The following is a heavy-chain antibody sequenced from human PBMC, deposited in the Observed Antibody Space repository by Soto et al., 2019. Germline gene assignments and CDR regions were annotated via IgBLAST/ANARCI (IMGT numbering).Heavy chain of an antibody. Sequence: QVQLQESGPGLVKPSGTLSLTCAVSGGSISSSNWWSWVRQPPGKGLEWIGEIYHSGSTNYNPSLKSRLTISVDKSKNRFSVELSSVTAADTAVYYCARVRGKWLRFYYYYGMDVWGQGTTFTVSS. CDR1: GGSISSSNW. V-gene: IGHV4-4*02. CDR2: IYHSGST. D-gene: IGHD5-12*01. J-gene: IGHJ6*02. CDR3: ARVRGKWLRFYYYYGMDV.